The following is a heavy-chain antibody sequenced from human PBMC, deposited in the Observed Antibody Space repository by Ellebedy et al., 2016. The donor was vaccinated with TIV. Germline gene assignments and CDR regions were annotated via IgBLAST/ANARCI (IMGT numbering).Heavy chain of an antibody. CDR2: IYYSGST. CDR1: GDSISSSSYF. D-gene: IGHD4-17*01. J-gene: IGHJ4*02. CDR3: AGPLRSTVTTSIYFDY. V-gene: IGHV4-39*01. Sequence: GSLRLXCSVSGDSISSSSYFWGWIRQPPGKGLDWIGIIYYSGSTYYNPSLNSRVTISIDTSKNQFSLNLSSVTAADTAVYYCAGPLRSTVTTSIYFDYWGQGTLVTVSS.